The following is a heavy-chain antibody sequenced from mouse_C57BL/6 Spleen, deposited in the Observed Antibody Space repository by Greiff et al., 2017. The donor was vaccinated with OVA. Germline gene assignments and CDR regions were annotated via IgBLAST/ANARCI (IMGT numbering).Heavy chain of an antibody. CDR3: ARGGRHGWFAV. CDR1: GYTFTSYD. D-gene: IGHD1-2*01. J-gene: IGHJ3*01. V-gene: IGHV1-85*01. CDR2: IYPSDGST. Sequence: QVQLQQSGPELVKPGASVKLSCKASGYTFTSYDIHWVKQRPGRGLEWIGWIYPSDGSTKYNEKFKGKATLTVDKSSSTAYMELNSLTSEDAAVYVCARGGRHGWFAVWGKGTLVTVSA.